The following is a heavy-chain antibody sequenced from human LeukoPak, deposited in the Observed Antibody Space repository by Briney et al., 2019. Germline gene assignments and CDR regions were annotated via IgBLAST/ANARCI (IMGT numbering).Heavy chain of an antibody. CDR3: ARDLMT. CDR2: VTYSGSI. Sequence: SETLSLTCAVSGGSFSGKYWTWIRQPPGKGLEWIGEVTYSGSIYYNPSLKSRVTISVDTSKNQFSLKLNSVTAADTAVYYCARDLMTWGQGTLVTVSS. V-gene: IGHV4-34*01. CDR1: GGSFSGKY. J-gene: IGHJ4*02.